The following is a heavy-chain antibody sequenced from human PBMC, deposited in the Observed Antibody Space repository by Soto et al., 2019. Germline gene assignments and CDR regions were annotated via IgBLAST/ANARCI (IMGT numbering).Heavy chain of an antibody. J-gene: IGHJ6*02. CDR1: GFSFSSYW. V-gene: IGHV3-74*01. D-gene: IGHD2-8*01. CDR2: INSDGSST. Sequence: GSLRLSCAASGFSFSSYWMHWVRQAPGKGLVWVSRINSDGSSTSSADSVKGRFTISRDNAKNTLYLQMNSLRAENTAVYYCARGDCCTNGVCYRGRNYYGMDVWGQGTTVTVSS. CDR3: ARGDCCTNGVCYRGRNYYGMDV.